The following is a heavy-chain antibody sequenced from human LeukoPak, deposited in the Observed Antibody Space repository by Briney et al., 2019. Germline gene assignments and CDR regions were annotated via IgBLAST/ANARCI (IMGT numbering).Heavy chain of an antibody. Sequence: GGSLRLSCAASGFTFSNAWMSWVRQAPGKGLEWVGRIKSKPDGGTTDYAAPVKGRFTISRDDSKNTLYLQMNSLKTEDTAVYYCTTAQIGYCSSTSCAIDYWGQGTLVTVSS. J-gene: IGHJ4*02. CDR3: TTAQIGYCSSTSCAIDY. V-gene: IGHV3-15*01. CDR2: IKSKPDGGTT. CDR1: GFTFSNAW. D-gene: IGHD2-2*01.